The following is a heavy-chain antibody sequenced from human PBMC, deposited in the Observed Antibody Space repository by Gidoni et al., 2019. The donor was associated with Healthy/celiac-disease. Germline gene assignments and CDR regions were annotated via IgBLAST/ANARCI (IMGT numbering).Heavy chain of an antibody. CDR2: IYYSGST. J-gene: IGHJ4*02. V-gene: IGHV4-61*01. Sequence: QVQLQESGPGLVKPSATLSLTCTVSGGSVSSGSYYWSWIRQPPGKGLEWIGYIYYSGSTNYNPSLKSRVTISVDTSKNQFSLKLSSVTAADTAVYYCARWGTLTTHFDYWGQGTLVTVSS. D-gene: IGHD4-17*01. CDR1: GGSVSSGSYY. CDR3: ARWGTLTTHFDY.